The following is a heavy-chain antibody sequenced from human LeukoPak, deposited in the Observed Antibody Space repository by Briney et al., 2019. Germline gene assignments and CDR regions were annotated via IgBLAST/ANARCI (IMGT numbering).Heavy chain of an antibody. Sequence: GRSLRLSCAASGFTFSSYGMHWVRQAPGKGLEWVAVIYSGGSTYYADSVEGRFTISTHTSKNTVYLYMNNLRPEDTAVYYCVRATSSLAFDIWGQGTKVTVSS. D-gene: IGHD6-6*01. V-gene: IGHV3-NL1*01. CDR3: VRATSSLAFDI. J-gene: IGHJ3*02. CDR2: IYSGGST. CDR1: GFTFSSYG.